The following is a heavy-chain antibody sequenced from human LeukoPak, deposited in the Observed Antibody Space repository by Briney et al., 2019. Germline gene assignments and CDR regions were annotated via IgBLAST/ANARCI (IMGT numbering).Heavy chain of an antibody. V-gene: IGHV4-4*07. J-gene: IGHJ5*02. CDR3: ARAWTVRGVGWFDP. CDR2: IYTSGST. CDR1: AGYISRYY. D-gene: IGHD3-10*01. Sequence: SETLSLTCTDTAGYISRYYWSRIRQPAGQGLEWIGRIYTSGSTNYNPSLKSRVTMSVDTSKNQLSLKPSSVTAADTAVYYCARAWTVRGVGWFDPWGQGTLVTVSS.